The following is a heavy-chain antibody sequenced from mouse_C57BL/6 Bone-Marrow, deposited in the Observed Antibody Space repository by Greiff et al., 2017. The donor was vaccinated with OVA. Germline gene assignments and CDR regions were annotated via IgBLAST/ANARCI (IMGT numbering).Heavy chain of an antibody. CDR2: INPYNGGT. CDR1: GYTFTDYY. Sequence: EVQLQQSGPVLVKPGASVKMSCKASGYTFTDYYMNWVKQSHGKSLEWIGVINPYNGGTSYNQKFKGKATLTVDKSSSTAYMELNSLTSEDSAVYYCAREESYDYGGEFAYWGQGTLVTVSA. D-gene: IGHD2-4*01. J-gene: IGHJ3*01. V-gene: IGHV1-19*01. CDR3: AREESYDYGGEFAY.